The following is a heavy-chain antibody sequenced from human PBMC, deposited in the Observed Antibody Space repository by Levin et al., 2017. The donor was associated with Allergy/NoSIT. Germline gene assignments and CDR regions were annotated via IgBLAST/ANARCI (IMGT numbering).Heavy chain of an antibody. CDR1: GYTFTSYY. CDR3: ARDARPLIVGSKIPAAH. Sequence: ASVKVSCKASGYTFTSYYMHWVRQAPGQGLEWMGIINPSGGSTSYAQKFQGRVTMTRDTSTSTVYMELSSLRSEDTAVYYCARDARPLIVGSKIPAAHWGQGTLVTVSS. J-gene: IGHJ4*02. CDR2: INPSGGST. V-gene: IGHV1-46*01. D-gene: IGHD2-2*01.